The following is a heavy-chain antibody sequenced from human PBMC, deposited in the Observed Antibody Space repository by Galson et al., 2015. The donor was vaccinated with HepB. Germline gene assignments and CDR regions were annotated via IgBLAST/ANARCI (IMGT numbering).Heavy chain of an antibody. CDR3: AKDDLYSSSSLFDY. J-gene: IGHJ4*02. CDR2: ISYDGSNK. V-gene: IGHV3-30*18. Sequence: SLRLSCAASGFTFSSYGMHWVRQAPGKGLEWVAVISYDGSNKYYADSVKGRFTISRDNSKNTLYLQMNSLRAEDTAVYYCAKDDLYSSSSLFDYWGQGTLVTVSS. D-gene: IGHD6-6*01. CDR1: GFTFSSYG.